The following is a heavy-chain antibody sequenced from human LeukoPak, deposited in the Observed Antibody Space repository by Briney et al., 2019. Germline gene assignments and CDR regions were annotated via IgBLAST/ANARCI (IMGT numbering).Heavy chain of an antibody. J-gene: IGHJ4*02. CDR3: ARDLASTSNWEFDF. Sequence: ASVKVSCKASGYTFAGYFIHWVRQAPGPAREWMGRINPNSGDTEYAPKFQGWVTMTRDTSISTAYVEVRRLISDDTAVYYCARDLASTSNWEFDFWGQGTLVIVSS. CDR2: INPNSGDT. D-gene: IGHD1-26*01. V-gene: IGHV1-2*04. CDR1: GYTFAGYF.